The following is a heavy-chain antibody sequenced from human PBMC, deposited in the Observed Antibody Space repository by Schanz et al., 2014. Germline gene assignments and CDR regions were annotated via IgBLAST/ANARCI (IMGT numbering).Heavy chain of an antibody. CDR3: AKHVRSLTGNDY. V-gene: IGHV3-23*04. CDR1: GFTFSTYW. Sequence: VQLVESGGGVVQPGRSLRLSCAASGFTFSTYWMHWVRQAPGKGLEWVSAISGSGGSTYYADSVKGRFTISRDNAKNSLYLQMNSLRAEDTAVYYCAKHVRSLTGNDYWGQGTLVTVSS. CDR2: ISGSGGST. J-gene: IGHJ4*02. D-gene: IGHD3-9*01.